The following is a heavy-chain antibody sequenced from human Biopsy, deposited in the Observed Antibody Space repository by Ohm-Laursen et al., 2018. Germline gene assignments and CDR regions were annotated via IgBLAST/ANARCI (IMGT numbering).Heavy chain of an antibody. J-gene: IGHJ4*02. Sequence: SETLSLTCAVYGGPFSGYFWTWIRQAPGKGLEWIGEIDHTGGTNYNPPLKSRVNISQDRSKNQFSLRLDSVTAADTAVYYCARSVDITVVRGYYFDFWGQGTLVTVSS. D-gene: IGHD3-10*01. CDR2: IDHTGGT. CDR3: ARSVDITVVRGYYFDF. CDR1: GGPFSGYF. V-gene: IGHV4-34*01.